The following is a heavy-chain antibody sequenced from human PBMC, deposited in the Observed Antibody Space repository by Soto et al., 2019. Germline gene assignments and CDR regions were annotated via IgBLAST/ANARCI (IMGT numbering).Heavy chain of an antibody. V-gene: IGHV1-3*01. CDR2: INAGNGNT. Sequence: ASVKVSCKASGYTFTSYAMHWVRQAPGQRLEWMGWINAGNGNTKYSQKFQGRVTITRDTSASTAYMELSSLRSEDTAVYYCARETYGFYDNYAFDIWGQGTMVTVSS. CDR3: ARETYGFYDNYAFDI. J-gene: IGHJ3*02. D-gene: IGHD5-12*01. CDR1: GYTFTSYA.